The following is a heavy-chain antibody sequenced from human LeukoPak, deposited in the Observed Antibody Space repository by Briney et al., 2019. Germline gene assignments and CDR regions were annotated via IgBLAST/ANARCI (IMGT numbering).Heavy chain of an antibody. CDR2: IWYDGSNK. J-gene: IGHJ5*02. V-gene: IGHV3-33*01. D-gene: IGHD2-15*01. CDR3: ARERRGRYCSGGSCDKNWFDP. CDR1: GIPFSSFG. Sequence: GRSLRLSCAAPGIPFSSFGMHWLRQAPGKGLEWVAVIWYDGSNKYYADSVKGRFTISRDNSKNTLYLQMNSLRAEDTAVYYCARERRGRYCSGGSCDKNWFDPWGQGTLVTVSS.